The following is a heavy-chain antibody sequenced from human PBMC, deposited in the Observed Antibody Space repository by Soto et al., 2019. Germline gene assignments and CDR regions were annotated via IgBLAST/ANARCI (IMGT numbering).Heavy chain of an antibody. Sequence: QVQLVQSGAEVKKPGSSVKVSCKASGDTFTIFAISWVRQAPGQGLEWMGGIIPTIGTTNYAQRFQGRITVTWDXXTGTAYMELSSLKSEDTAVYYCARDLGSGYDPGDYWGQGTLVTVSS. V-gene: IGHV1-69*05. CDR1: GDTFTIFA. CDR3: ARDLGSGYDPGDY. J-gene: IGHJ4*02. CDR2: IIPTIGTT. D-gene: IGHD5-12*01.